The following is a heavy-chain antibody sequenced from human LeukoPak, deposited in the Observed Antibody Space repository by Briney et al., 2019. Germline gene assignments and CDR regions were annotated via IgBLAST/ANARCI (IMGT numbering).Heavy chain of an antibody. D-gene: IGHD4-17*01. Sequence: GGSLRLSCAASGFTVSSNYMSWVRQAPGQGLEWVSVIYSGGSTYYADSVKGRFTISRDNSKNTLYLQMNSLRAEDTAVYYCARDLDYGDSAYYFDYWGQGTLVTVSS. V-gene: IGHV3-66*02. CDR1: GFTVSSNY. J-gene: IGHJ4*02. CDR3: ARDLDYGDSAYYFDY. CDR2: IYSGGST.